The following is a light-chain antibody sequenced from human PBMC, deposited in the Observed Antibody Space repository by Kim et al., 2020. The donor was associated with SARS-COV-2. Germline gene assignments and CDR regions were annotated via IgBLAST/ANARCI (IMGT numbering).Light chain of an antibody. Sequence: ASVGDRLTITCRASQGVSSSLAWYQQKPGKAPKLLIYDSSSLHKGVPSRFSGSGFGTDFILTITSLQPDDFAIYYCQQSQSAPWTFGQGTKVDIK. V-gene: IGKV1-12*01. J-gene: IGKJ1*01. CDR2: DSS. CDR1: QGVSSS. CDR3: QQSQSAPWT.